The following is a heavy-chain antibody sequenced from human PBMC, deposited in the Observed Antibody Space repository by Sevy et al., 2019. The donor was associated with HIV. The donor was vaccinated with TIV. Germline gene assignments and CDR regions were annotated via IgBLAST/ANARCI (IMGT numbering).Heavy chain of an antibody. V-gene: IGHV4-39*01. Sequence: SETLSLTCTVSGGSISSSPYYWGWIRQPPGKGLEWIGSFYDTGSAYYNPSLKSRVTISVDTSKNQFSLGLSSVTAADTALYYCARHRAYCSDGSCYSPWYFNLWGRCTLVTVSS. CDR2: FYDTGSA. CDR3: ARHRAYCSDGSCYSPWYFNL. CDR1: GGSISSSPYY. J-gene: IGHJ2*01. D-gene: IGHD2-15*01.